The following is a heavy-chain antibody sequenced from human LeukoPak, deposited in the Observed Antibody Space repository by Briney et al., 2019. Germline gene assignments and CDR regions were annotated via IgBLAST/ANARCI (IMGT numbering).Heavy chain of an antibody. Sequence: TSETLSLTCTVSGYSISSGYYWGWIRQPPGKGLEWIGEIYHSGSTNYNPSLKSRVTISVDKSKNQFSLKLSSVTAADTAVYYCARFPITMVRGITDWFDPWGQGTLVTVSS. CDR2: IYHSGST. CDR3: ARFPITMVRGITDWFDP. V-gene: IGHV4-38-2*02. J-gene: IGHJ5*02. D-gene: IGHD3-10*01. CDR1: GYSISSGYY.